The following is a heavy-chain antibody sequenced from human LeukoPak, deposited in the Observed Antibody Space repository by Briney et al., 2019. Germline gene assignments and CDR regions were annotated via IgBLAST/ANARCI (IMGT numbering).Heavy chain of an antibody. J-gene: IGHJ4*02. CDR3: ATSGVRDSSGSLSY. Sequence: ASVKVSCKVSGYTLTELSMHWVRQAPGKGPEWMGGFDPEDGETIYAQKFQGRVTMTEDTSTDTAYMELSSLRSEDTAVYYCATSGVRDSSGSLSYWGQGTLVTVSS. CDR1: GYTLTELS. CDR2: FDPEDGET. V-gene: IGHV1-24*01. D-gene: IGHD3-22*01.